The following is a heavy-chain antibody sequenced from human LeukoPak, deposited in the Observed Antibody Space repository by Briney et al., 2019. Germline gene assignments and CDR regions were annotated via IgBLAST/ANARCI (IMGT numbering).Heavy chain of an antibody. CDR3: TREVGTGFQVNYYYYMDV. CDR1: GGSLSSDY. J-gene: IGHJ6*03. D-gene: IGHD2-2*01. Sequence: PSETLSLTCTVSGGSLSSDYWGSFRQPPRKGLECIGYIHFSGSTTYNPSLKSRVTISIDTSKNQFSLNLSSVTAADTAVYYCTREVGTGFQVNYYYYMDVWGKGTTVTVS. CDR2: IHFSGST. V-gene: IGHV4-59*01.